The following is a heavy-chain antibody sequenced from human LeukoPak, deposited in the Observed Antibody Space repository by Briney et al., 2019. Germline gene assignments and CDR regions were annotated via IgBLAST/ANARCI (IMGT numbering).Heavy chain of an antibody. V-gene: IGHV1-18*01. D-gene: IGHD3-22*01. CDR1: GYTFTSDG. CDR2: ISAYNGNT. J-gene: IGHJ4*02. CDR3: ALAGTYYYDSSGYLTPFDY. Sequence: SEKVSCKDSGYTFTSDGIIGVRQAPGQGLEWMGWISAYNGNTNYAQKLQGRVTMTTDTSTSTAYMELRSLRSDDTAVYYCALAGTYYYDSSGYLTPFDYWGQGTLVTVSS.